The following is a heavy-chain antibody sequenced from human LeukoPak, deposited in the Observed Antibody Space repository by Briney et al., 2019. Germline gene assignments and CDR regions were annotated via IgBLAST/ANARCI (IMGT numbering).Heavy chain of an antibody. D-gene: IGHD4-17*01. CDR1: GFTFSLYW. CDR3: ARSGTRLTPYVEGADY. J-gene: IGHJ4*02. CDR2: IKGDGSEK. Sequence: PGGSLRPSCTASGFTFSLYWMSWVRQAPAKGLEWVAAIKGDGSEKYYVDSVKGRFTISRDNAKNSLDLHMDSLRAEDTALYYCARSGTRLTPYVEGADYWGQGTLVSVSS. V-gene: IGHV3-7*03.